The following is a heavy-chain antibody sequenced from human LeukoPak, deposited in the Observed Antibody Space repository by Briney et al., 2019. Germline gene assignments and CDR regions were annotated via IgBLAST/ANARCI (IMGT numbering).Heavy chain of an antibody. CDR1: GGSISSYY. CDR2: IFHSGST. CDR3: VRDWNCDFWNTCRKGGAFDI. V-gene: IGHV4-59*01. D-gene: IGHD3-3*01. J-gene: IGHJ3*02. Sequence: SETLSLTCSVSGGSISSYYWGWVRQPPGKGLEWIGDIFHSGSTDYNPSLKSRVSILIDTSKNQFSLKLSSVTAADTAVYYCVRDWNCDFWNTCRKGGAFDIWGQGTVGTGSS.